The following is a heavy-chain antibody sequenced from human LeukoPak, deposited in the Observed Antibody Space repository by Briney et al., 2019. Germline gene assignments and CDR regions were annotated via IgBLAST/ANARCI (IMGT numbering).Heavy chain of an antibody. J-gene: IGHJ4*02. Sequence: KPSETLSLTCAVYGGSFSGYYWSWIRQPPGKGLEWIGEINHSGSTNYNPSLKSRVTISVDTSKNQFSLKLSSVTAADTAVYYCARDVLSSVVNYWGQGTLVTVSS. V-gene: IGHV4-34*01. CDR3: ARDVLSSVVNY. CDR2: INHSGST. D-gene: IGHD2-8*01. CDR1: GGSFSGYY.